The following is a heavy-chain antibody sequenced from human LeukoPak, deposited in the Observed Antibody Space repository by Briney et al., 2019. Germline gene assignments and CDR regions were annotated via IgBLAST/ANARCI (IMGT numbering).Heavy chain of an antibody. CDR1: GYTFTNYY. Sequence: ASVKVSCKASGYTFTNYYMHWVRQAPGQGLEWMGLINPTGSSTNYAQKFRGRVTMTRDTSTTTVYMELSSLISEDTAVYYCAREESGGYFDYWGQGTLVTVSS. CDR2: INPTGSST. J-gene: IGHJ4*02. D-gene: IGHD2-8*02. V-gene: IGHV1-46*01. CDR3: AREESGGYFDY.